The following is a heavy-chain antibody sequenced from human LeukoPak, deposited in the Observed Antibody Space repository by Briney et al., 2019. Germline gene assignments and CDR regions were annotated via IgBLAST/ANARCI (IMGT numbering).Heavy chain of an antibody. CDR3: AKDPYSRASYFDY. J-gene: IGHJ4*02. CDR2: ISDSGDDT. CDR1: GFTFSSYA. Sequence: GGSLRLSCAASGFTFSSYAMTWVRQAPGKGLEGVSSISDSGDDTYYADSVKGRFTISRDNSKNTLYLQMNSLTAEDTAVYYCAKDPYSRASYFDYWGQGTLVTVSS. V-gene: IGHV3-23*01. D-gene: IGHD6-13*01.